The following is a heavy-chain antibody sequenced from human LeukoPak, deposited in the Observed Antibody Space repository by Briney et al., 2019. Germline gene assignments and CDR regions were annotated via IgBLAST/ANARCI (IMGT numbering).Heavy chain of an antibody. CDR1: GGSISNYC. CDR2: IYYNGST. Sequence: PSETLSLTCTVSGGSISNYCWSWIRQPPGKGLEWVGYIYYNGSTNYNPSLKRRVNISVATSKNQFSLKLSSVTAADTAVYYCAREASSSWYGYYGMDVWGKGTTVTVSS. D-gene: IGHD6-13*01. V-gene: IGHV4-59*01. J-gene: IGHJ6*04. CDR3: AREASSSWYGYYGMDV.